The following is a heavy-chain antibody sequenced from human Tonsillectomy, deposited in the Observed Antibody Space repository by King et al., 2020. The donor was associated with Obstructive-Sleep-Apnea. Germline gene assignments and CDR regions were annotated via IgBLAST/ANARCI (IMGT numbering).Heavy chain of an antibody. V-gene: IGHV4-59*01. CDR1: GGSISSYS. CDR3: ARVKFEDSSGYYYFDY. J-gene: IGHJ4*02. D-gene: IGHD3-22*01. Sequence: VQLQESGPGLVKPSETLSLTCTVSGGSISSYSLTWIRQPPGKGLEWIGYIYYSGSTNYNASLKSRVTQSVDTSKNQFSLKRSSVTAADTAVYYCARVKFEDSSGYYYFDYWGQGTLVTVSS. CDR2: IYYSGST.